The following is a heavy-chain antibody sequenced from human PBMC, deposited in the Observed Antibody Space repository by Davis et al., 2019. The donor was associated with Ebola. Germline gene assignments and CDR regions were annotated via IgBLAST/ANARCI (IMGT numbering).Heavy chain of an antibody. CDR1: GFTFSSYW. Sequence: GESLKISCAASGFTFSSYWMSWVRQAPGKGLEWVANIKQDGSEKYYVDSVKGRFTISRDNAKNSLYLQMNSLRAEDTAVYYSAAGIYGMDVWGKGTTVTVSS. D-gene: IGHD2-2*01. CDR3: AAGIYGMDV. V-gene: IGHV3-7*01. CDR2: IKQDGSEK. J-gene: IGHJ6*04.